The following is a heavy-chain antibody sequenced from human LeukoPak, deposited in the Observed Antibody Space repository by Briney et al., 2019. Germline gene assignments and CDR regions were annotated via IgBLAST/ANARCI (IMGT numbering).Heavy chain of an antibody. CDR3: ARHWRGSSGSYHDAFDI. Sequence: SETLSLTCTVSGGSISSSSYYWGWIRQPPGKGLEWIGSIYYSGSTYYNPSLKSRVTISVDTSKNQFSLKLSSVTAVDTAVYYRARHWRGSSGSYHDAFDIWGQGTMVTVSS. J-gene: IGHJ3*02. CDR2: IYYSGST. V-gene: IGHV4-39*01. D-gene: IGHD1-26*01. CDR1: GGSISSSSYY.